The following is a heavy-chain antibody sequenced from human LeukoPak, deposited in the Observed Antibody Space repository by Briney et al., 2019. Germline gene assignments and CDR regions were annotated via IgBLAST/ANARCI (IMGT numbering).Heavy chain of an antibody. CDR3: ARVGGH. J-gene: IGHJ4*02. Sequence: GGSLRLSCAASGFTFSSYAMSWVRQAPGKGLEWVSASGSGGSTHYADSVKGRFTISRDNSKNTLYLQMNSLRAEDTAVYYCARVGGHWGQGTLVTVSS. V-gene: IGHV3-23*01. D-gene: IGHD3-10*01. CDR1: GFTFSSYA. CDR2: SGSGGST.